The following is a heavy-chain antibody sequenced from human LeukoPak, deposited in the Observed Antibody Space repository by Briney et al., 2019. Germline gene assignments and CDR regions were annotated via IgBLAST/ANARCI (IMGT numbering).Heavy chain of an antibody. D-gene: IGHD2-15*01. J-gene: IGHJ4*02. V-gene: IGHV4-59*08. CDR2: AYYSGHT. Sequence: SETLSLTCIVSGGSISDNYWSWIRQPPGKGLEWIGYAYYSGHTNYNSSLKSRVTMSLDTSKSQFSLRLSSVTAADTAVYFCARHPFATPFDYWGPGTLVTVSS. CDR1: GGSISDNY. CDR3: ARHPFATPFDY.